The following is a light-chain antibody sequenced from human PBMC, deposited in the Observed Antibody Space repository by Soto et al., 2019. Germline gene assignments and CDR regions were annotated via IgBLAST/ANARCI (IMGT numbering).Light chain of an antibody. V-gene: IGLV4-60*03. CDR2: LEGSGNY. J-gene: IGLJ3*02. CDR1: SGHSSHI. Sequence: QPVLTQSSSASASLGSSVKLTCTLNSGHSSHIIAWHQQQPGKAPRYLMKLEGSGNYNKGSGVPDRFSGSSSGADRYLTISNLQSKDEADYYCETWDSNIGVFGEGTQLTVL. CDR3: ETWDSNIGV.